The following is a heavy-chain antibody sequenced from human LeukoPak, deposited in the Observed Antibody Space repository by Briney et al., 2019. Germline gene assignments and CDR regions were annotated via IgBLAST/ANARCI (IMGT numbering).Heavy chain of an antibody. CDR2: INSDGSST. V-gene: IGHV3-74*01. CDR3: VWGDFWSGAAYYYYYMDV. Sequence: PGGSLRLSCAASGFTFKSYWMHWVRQVPGRGLVWVSRINSDGSSTSYADSVKGRFTISRDNAKNTLFLQMNSLRAEDTAVYYCVWGDFWSGAAYYYYYMDVWGKGTTVTVSS. CDR1: GFTFKSYW. J-gene: IGHJ6*03. D-gene: IGHD3-3*01.